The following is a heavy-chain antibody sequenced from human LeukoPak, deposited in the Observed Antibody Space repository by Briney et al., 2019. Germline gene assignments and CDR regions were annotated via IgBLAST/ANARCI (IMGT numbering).Heavy chain of an antibody. CDR2: MNPNSGNT. CDR1: GYTFTSYD. D-gene: IGHD5-24*01. Sequence: GASAKVSCKASGYTFTSYDINWVRQATGQGLEWMGGMNPNSGNTGYAQKFQGRVTMTRNTSISTAYMELSSLRSEDAAVYYCARVWGRFGYNFHYWGQGTLVTVSS. V-gene: IGHV1-8*01. CDR3: ARVWGRFGYNFHY. J-gene: IGHJ4*02.